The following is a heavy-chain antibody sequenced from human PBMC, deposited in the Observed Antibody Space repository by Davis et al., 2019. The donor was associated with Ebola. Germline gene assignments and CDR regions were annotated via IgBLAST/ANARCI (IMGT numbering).Heavy chain of an antibody. CDR2: IYHSGAA. Sequence: PSETLSLTCHVSGDSINSGDYYWSWVRQSPGKGLEWVGYIYHSGAAYYSPSLRSRATISVDTSKNQFSLKLSSVTAADTAVYYCARGWAFDIWGQGTMVTVSS. D-gene: IGHD5-24*01. CDR3: ARGWAFDI. V-gene: IGHV4-30-4*01. J-gene: IGHJ3*02. CDR1: GDSINSGDYY.